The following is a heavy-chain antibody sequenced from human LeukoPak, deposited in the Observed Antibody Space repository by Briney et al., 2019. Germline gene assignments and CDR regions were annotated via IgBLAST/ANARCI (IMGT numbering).Heavy chain of an antibody. CDR2: ISYDGSNK. CDR3: AKEQAAGTNAFDI. V-gene: IGHV3-30*18. J-gene: IGHJ3*02. D-gene: IGHD6-13*01. Sequence: PGGSLRLSCAASGFTFSSYGMHWVRQAPGKGLEWVAVISYDGSNKYYADSVKGRFTISRDNSKNTLYLQMNSLRAEDTAVYYCAKEQAAGTNAFDIWGQGTMVTVSS. CDR1: GFTFSSYG.